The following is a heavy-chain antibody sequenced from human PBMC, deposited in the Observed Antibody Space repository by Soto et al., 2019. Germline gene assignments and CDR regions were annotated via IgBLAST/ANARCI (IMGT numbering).Heavy chain of an antibody. J-gene: IGHJ4*02. CDR2: IWYDGSQK. D-gene: IGHD2-8*02. V-gene: IGHV3-33*01. Sequence: GGSLRLSCTASGFAFSAYAMHWVRQAPGKGLEWVAIIWYDGSQKYYGDSVKGRFTISRDNSKSTLYLLMDSLRADDTAVYYCARVASGVSYIDYWGQGTLVTVSS. CDR3: ARVASGVSYIDY. CDR1: GFAFSAYA.